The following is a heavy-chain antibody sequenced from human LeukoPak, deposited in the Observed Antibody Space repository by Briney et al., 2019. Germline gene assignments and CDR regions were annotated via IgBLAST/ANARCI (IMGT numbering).Heavy chain of an antibody. D-gene: IGHD2-2*01. CDR3: ATVYCSSTSCYPLAAFDI. J-gene: IGHJ3*02. V-gene: IGHV1-69*13. CDR2: IIPIFGTA. CDR1: GGTFSSYA. Sequence: GASVKVSCKASGGTFSSYAMSWVRQAPGQGLEWMGGIIPIFGTANYAQKFQGRVTMTADESTSTAYMELSSLRSEDTAVYYCATVYCSSTSCYPLAAFDIWGQGTMVTVSS.